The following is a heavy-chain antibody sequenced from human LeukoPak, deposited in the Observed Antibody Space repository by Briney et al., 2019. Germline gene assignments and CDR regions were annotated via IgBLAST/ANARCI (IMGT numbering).Heavy chain of an antibody. CDR1: GYTLTSYA. CDR2: INTNTGNP. J-gene: IGHJ4*02. V-gene: IGHV7-4-1*02. Sequence: ASVKVSCKASGYTLTSYAMNWVRQAPGQGLEWMGWINTNTGNPTYAQGFTGRFVFSLDTSVSTAYLQISSLKAEDTAVYYCARDPQGIAAAGSLGYWGQGTLVTVSS. D-gene: IGHD6-13*01. CDR3: ARDPQGIAAAGSLGY.